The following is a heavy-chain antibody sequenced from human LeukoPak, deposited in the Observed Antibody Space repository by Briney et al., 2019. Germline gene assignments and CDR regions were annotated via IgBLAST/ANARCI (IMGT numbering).Heavy chain of an antibody. V-gene: IGHV3-23*01. Sequence: GGSLRLSCAASGFTFSRYAMSWVRQAPGKGLEWVSSISCSGGSTYYADSVKVRSTISRANSKNTLYLQMNSLRAEDTAVYYCAKVGSIAAAGPAAFDYWGQGTLVTVSS. D-gene: IGHD6-13*01. CDR2: ISCSGGST. J-gene: IGHJ4*02. CDR3: AKVGSIAAAGPAAFDY. CDR1: GFTFSRYA.